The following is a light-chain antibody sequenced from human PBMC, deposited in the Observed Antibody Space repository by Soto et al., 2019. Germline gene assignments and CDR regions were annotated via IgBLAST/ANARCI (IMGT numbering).Light chain of an antibody. Sequence: DIQMTQSPSSLSASVGDRVTITCRASQAISNYLAWYQQKSGQVPKLLIYAASTLQSGVPSRFSGSMSGTDFTLTINSLQPEDVATYYCQKDNSAPRTFGQGTKVDIK. J-gene: IGKJ1*01. CDR1: QAISNY. CDR2: AAS. V-gene: IGKV1-27*01. CDR3: QKDNSAPRT.